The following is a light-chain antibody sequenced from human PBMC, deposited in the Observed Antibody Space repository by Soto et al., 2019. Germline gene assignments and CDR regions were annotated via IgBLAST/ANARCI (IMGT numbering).Light chain of an antibody. CDR3: AAWDDSLSGYV. Sequence: QSVLTQPPSASGTPGQRVSISCSGGSSNIGTNTVNWYQHLPGTAPKLLIFSNDERPSGVPDRFSGSKSGTSASLAISGLQSDDEADYYCAAWDDSLSGYVFGTGTKVTVL. V-gene: IGLV1-44*01. J-gene: IGLJ1*01. CDR1: SSNIGTNT. CDR2: SND.